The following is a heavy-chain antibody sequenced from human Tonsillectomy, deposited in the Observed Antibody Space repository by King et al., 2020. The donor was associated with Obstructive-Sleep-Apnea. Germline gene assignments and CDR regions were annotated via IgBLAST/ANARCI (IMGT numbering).Heavy chain of an antibody. CDR2: TYYSGST. D-gene: IGHD2-2*01. Sequence: VQLQESGPGLVKPSQSLSLTCTVSGGSISSVGYYWSWIRQHPGKGLGWIGSTYYSGSTYYNPSLKRRVTISVDTSKNQFSLKLSSVTAADTAVYYCARGAMTLGAFDIWGQGTMVTVSS. CDR1: GGSISSVGYY. J-gene: IGHJ3*02. CDR3: ARGAMTLGAFDI. V-gene: IGHV4-31*03.